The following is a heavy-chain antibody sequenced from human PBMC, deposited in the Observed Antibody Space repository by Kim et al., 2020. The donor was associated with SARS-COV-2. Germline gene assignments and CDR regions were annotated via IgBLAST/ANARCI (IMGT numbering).Heavy chain of an antibody. J-gene: IGHJ4*02. V-gene: IGHV3-21*01. CDR1: GFTFSSYS. CDR3: ARPEGDY. Sequence: GGSLRLSCAASGFTFSSYSMNWVRQAPGKGLEWVASIRSSSSYIYYADSVKGRFTISRDNAKNSLYLQMNSLRAEDTAVYYCARPEGDYWGQGTLVTVSS. CDR2: IRSSSSYI.